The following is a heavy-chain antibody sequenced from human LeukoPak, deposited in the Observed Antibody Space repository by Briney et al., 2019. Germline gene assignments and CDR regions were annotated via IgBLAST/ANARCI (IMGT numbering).Heavy chain of an antibody. V-gene: IGHV1-2*02. Sequence: ASVKVSCKASGYTFTGHYIHWVRQAPGQGLEWMGWINPKNAATNYAQKFQGRVTMTRDTSTGTVYMEVNALGSDDTAVYYCARTLYIASAPGGFDYWGQGTLVTVSS. D-gene: IGHD3-16*01. CDR3: ARTLYIASAPGGFDY. CDR1: GYTFTGHY. CDR2: INPKNAAT. J-gene: IGHJ4*02.